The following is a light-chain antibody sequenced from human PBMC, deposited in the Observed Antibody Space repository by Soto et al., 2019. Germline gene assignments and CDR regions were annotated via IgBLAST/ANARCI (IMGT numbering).Light chain of an antibody. CDR2: CVS. V-gene: IGKV3-11*01. Sequence: EIVLTASQDTLSVSPVESASLPCRSSLSVTSGFLSWYHQKPGQAPMLLIFCVSTRAASIPARFSGSVSATDFTHTMSSLGPVDFGVYSCQRRSIWPQPTFVGGTMGENK. J-gene: IGKJ4*01. CDR1: LSVTSG. CDR3: QRRSIWPQPT.